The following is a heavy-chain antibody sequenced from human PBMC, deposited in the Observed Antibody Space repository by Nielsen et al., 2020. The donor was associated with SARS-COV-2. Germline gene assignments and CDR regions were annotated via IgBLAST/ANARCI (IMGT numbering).Heavy chain of an antibody. Sequence: GESLKISCAASGFTFSSYGMHWVRQAPGKGLEWVAVIWYDGSNKYYADSVKGRFTISRDNSKNTLYLQMNSLRAEDTAVYYCARDVGPGCSGGSCYSDYYYGMDVWGQGTTVTVSS. CDR2: IWYDGSNK. CDR1: GFTFSSYG. D-gene: IGHD2-15*01. CDR3: ARDVGPGCSGGSCYSDYYYGMDV. V-gene: IGHV3-30*19. J-gene: IGHJ6*02.